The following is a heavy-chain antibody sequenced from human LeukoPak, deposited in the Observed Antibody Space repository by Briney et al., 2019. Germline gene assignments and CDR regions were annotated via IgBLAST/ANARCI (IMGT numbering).Heavy chain of an antibody. Sequence: ASVKVSCKASGYTFTSYGISWVRQAPGQGLEWMGWISAYNGNTNYAQKLQGRVTMTTDTSTSTAYMELRSLRSDDTAVCYCARDMGEGGIVVVIKDYWGQGTLVTASS. CDR3: ARDMGEGGIVVVIKDY. CDR2: ISAYNGNT. J-gene: IGHJ4*02. CDR1: GYTFTSYG. D-gene: IGHD3-22*01. V-gene: IGHV1-18*01.